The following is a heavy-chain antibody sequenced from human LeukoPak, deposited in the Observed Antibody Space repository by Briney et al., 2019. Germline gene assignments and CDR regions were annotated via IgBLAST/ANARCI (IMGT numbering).Heavy chain of an antibody. J-gene: IGHJ6*02. CDR2: IKQDGSEK. V-gene: IGHV3-7*03. D-gene: IGHD3-3*01. Sequence: GGSLRLSCAASGFTFSSYWMSWVRQAPGKGLEWVAIIKQDGSEKYYVDSVKGRFTISRDNAKNSLYLQMNSLRAEDTAVYYCARALYDFWSGIYYYYYGMDVWGQGTTVTVSS. CDR3: ARALYDFWSGIYYYYYGMDV. CDR1: GFTFSSYW.